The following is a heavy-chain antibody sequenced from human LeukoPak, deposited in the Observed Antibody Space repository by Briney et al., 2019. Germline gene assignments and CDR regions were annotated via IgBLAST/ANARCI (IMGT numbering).Heavy chain of an antibody. J-gene: IGHJ6*03. CDR3: AKSGEYCSSNSCYLLGYYYYMDV. D-gene: IGHD2-2*01. V-gene: IGHV3-23*01. CDR2: ISGSGGST. CDR1: GFTFSSYA. Sequence: PGGSLRLSCAASGFTFSSYAMSWVRQAPGKGLEWVSGISGSGGSTYYADSVKGRFTISRDNSKNTLYLQMNSLRAEDTAVYYCAKSGEYCSSNSCYLLGYYYYMDVWGKGTSVTVSS.